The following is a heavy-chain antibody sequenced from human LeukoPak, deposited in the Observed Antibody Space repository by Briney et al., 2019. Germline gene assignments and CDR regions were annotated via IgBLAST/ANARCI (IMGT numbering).Heavy chain of an antibody. CDR3: AKDSAVTAIGLFDY. CDR2: ISSSSSYI. CDR1: GFTFSSYS. J-gene: IGHJ4*02. V-gene: IGHV3-21*04. Sequence: GGSLRLSCAASGFTFSSYSMNWVRQAPGKGLEWVSSISSSSSYIYYADSVKGRFTISRDNAKSSLYLQMNSLRAEDTALYYCAKDSAVTAIGLFDYWGQGTLVTVSS. D-gene: IGHD2-21*02.